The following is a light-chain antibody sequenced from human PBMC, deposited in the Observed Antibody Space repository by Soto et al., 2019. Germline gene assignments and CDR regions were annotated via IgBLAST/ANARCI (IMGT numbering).Light chain of an antibody. J-gene: IGKJ4*01. CDR2: DVS. CDR1: QSVSTT. CDR3: QHRANWPLT. Sequence: EIVLTQSPATLSLSPGERATLSCRASQSVSTTLRWYQQRPGQAPRLLIYDVSNRATGIPTRFSGSGSGTDFSLTISSLEPEDFAVYYCQHRANWPLTFGGGTEVEIK. V-gene: IGKV3-11*01.